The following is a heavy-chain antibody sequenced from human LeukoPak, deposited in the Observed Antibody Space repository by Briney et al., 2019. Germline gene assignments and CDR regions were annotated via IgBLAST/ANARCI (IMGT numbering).Heavy chain of an antibody. V-gene: IGHV1-46*01. D-gene: IGHD3-3*01. J-gene: IGHJ5*02. Sequence: ASVKVSCKASGYTFTSNYIHWVRQAPGQGLEWMGMIYPRDGSTSYAQKFQGRVTVTRDTSTSTVHMELSGLRSEDTAVYYCASSKYYDFWSGYSRFDPWGQGTLVTVSS. CDR1: GYTFTSNY. CDR3: ASSKYYDFWSGYSRFDP. CDR2: IYPRDGST.